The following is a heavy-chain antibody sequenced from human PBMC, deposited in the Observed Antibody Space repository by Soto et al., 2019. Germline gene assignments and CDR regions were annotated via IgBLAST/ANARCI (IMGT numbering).Heavy chain of an antibody. Sequence: QVQLVQSGAEVRQPGASVKVSCEASGYTFTSWGITWVRQAPEQGLEWMGWTSTDNGDTKFAQNLQGRVTMTTDTSTNTAYMELRSLRSDDTAVYYCARTPAPAAIHYYYGMDVWGQGTTVTVSS. CDR2: TSTDNGDT. J-gene: IGHJ6*02. V-gene: IGHV1-18*01. D-gene: IGHD2-2*01. CDR3: ARTPAPAAIHYYYGMDV. CDR1: GYTFTSWG.